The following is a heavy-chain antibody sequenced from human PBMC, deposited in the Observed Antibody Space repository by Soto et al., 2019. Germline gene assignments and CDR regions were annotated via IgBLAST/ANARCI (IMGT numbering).Heavy chain of an antibody. D-gene: IGHD6-6*01. CDR1: GYTCTSYG. Sequence: QVQLVQSGAAVKKPGASVKVSCKASGYTCTSYGISWVRQAPGQGREWMGWISAYNGNTNYAQKLQGRVTMTTDTSTSTAYMELRSLRSDDTAVYYCARDQAARDYYYGMDDWGQGTTVTVSS. CDR3: ARDQAARDYYYGMDD. CDR2: ISAYNGNT. V-gene: IGHV1-18*04. J-gene: IGHJ6*02.